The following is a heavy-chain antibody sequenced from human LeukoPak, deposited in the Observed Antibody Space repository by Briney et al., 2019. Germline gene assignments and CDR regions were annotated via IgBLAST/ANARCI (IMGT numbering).Heavy chain of an antibody. D-gene: IGHD7-27*01. J-gene: IGHJ4*02. Sequence: PSETLSLTCTVSGGSISSTSYYWGWVRQPPGTGLEWIGTIYYSGSTYYSPSLRSRVTISVDTSKNQISLKLSSVTAADTAEYYCARRGWGEYYFDYWGQETLVTVSS. CDR2: IYYSGST. V-gene: IGHV4-39*01. CDR1: GGSISSTSYY. CDR3: ARRGWGEYYFDY.